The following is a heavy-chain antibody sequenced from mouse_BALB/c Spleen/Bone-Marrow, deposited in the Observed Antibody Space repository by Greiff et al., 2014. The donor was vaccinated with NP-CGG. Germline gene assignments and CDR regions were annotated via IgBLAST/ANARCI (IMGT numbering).Heavy chain of an antibody. CDR3: ARDKGRVFFDY. CDR2: IRNKANGYTT. V-gene: IGHV7-3*02. CDR1: GFTFTDYY. J-gene: IGHJ2*01. Sequence: VESGGALVQPGGSLRLSCATSGFTFTDYYMNWVRQPPGKALERLGFIRNKANGYTTEYSASVKGRFTISRDNSQSILYLQMNTLRAEDSATYYCARDKGRVFFDYWGQGTTLTVSS.